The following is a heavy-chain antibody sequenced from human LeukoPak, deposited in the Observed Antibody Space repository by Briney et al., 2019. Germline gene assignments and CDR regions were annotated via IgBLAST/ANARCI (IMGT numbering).Heavy chain of an antibody. V-gene: IGHV1-18*01. D-gene: IGHD3-9*01. CDR3: ARGGVDILTGYSYYLDY. Sequence: ASVKVSCKSSGYTLATYGITWVRQAPGQGLEWMGWVSAYNGNTNYAQKFQGRVTMTTDTSTNTASMELRSLRSDDTAVYYCARGGVDILTGYSYYLDYWGQGTLVTVSS. CDR2: VSAYNGNT. CDR1: GYTLATYG. J-gene: IGHJ4*02.